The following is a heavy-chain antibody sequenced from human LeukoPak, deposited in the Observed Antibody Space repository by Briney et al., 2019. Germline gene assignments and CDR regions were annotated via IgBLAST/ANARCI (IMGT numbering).Heavy chain of an antibody. D-gene: IGHD4-23*01. Sequence: ASVKVSCKASGYTFIGYSISCVRQAPGHGLEWMGWITPYNGNTNYVQNFQGRVTMTTDTSTSTAYMELRSLRSDDTAVYYCAREYGGNPGLFGYWGQGTLVTVSS. CDR3: AREYGGNPGLFGY. V-gene: IGHV1-18*01. J-gene: IGHJ4*02. CDR2: ITPYNGNT. CDR1: GYTFIGYS.